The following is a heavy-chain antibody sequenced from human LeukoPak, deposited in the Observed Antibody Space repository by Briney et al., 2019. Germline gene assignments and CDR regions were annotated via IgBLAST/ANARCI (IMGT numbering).Heavy chain of an antibody. CDR3: AKDIGYSYGYDY. CDR2: NGGSGGST. V-gene: IGHV3-23*01. Sequence: GGSLRLSCAASGFTFGSYAMRWVRQAPGKGLEWVSANGGSGGSTYYAESVKVRFTFSRDNSKNTLYLQMNSLRAEDTAVYYCAKDIGYSYGYDYWGQGTLVTIPS. D-gene: IGHD5-18*01. CDR1: GFTFGSYA. J-gene: IGHJ4*02.